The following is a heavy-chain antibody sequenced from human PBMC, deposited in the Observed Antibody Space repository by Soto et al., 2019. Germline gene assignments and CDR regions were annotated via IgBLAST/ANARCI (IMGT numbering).Heavy chain of an antibody. D-gene: IGHD5-12*01. Sequence: PGGSLRLSCAASGFSFSDYSMNWVRQAPGKGLEWVSAISGSGGSTYYADSVKGRFTISRDNSKNTLYLQMNSLRAEDTAVYYCASRSVATTSHTTRPSDYWGQGTLVTV. V-gene: IGHV3-23*01. CDR1: GFSFSDYS. CDR3: ASRSVATTSHTTRPSDY. J-gene: IGHJ4*02. CDR2: ISGSGGST.